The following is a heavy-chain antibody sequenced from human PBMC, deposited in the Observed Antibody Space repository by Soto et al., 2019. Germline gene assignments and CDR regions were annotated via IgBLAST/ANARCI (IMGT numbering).Heavy chain of an antibody. CDR1: GYTFNNYD. CDR3: ARGPYYDFWPYYFDF. CDR2: MNPNSGST. J-gene: IGHJ4*02. Sequence: ASVKVSCKASGYTFNNYDINWLRQATGQGLEWMGWMNPNSGSTGCAQKFQGRVTMTRNTAISTAYMELSSLRSEDTAVYYCARGPYYDFWPYYFDFWGQGTPVTVSS. D-gene: IGHD3-3*01. V-gene: IGHV1-8*01.